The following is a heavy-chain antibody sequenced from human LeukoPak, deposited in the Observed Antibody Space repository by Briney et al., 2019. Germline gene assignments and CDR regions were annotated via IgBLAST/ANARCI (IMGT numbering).Heavy chain of an antibody. CDR1: GYTFTGYN. V-gene: IGHV1-2*02. CDR2: INPSSGGT. D-gene: IGHD3-10*01. J-gene: IGHJ4*02. Sequence: ASVKVSCKASGYTFTGYNMPWVRQAPGQGLEWMGWINPSSGGTNYAQKLQGRVTMTTDTSTSTAYKEQRSLRSADTAVFYWARALFWNYYGAGSYYSYWGEGALVTVSS. CDR3: ARALFWNYYGAGSYYSY.